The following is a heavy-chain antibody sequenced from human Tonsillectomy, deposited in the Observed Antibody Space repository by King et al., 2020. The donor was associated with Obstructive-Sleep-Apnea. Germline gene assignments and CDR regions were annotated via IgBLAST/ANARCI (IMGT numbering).Heavy chain of an antibody. CDR2: ISAYNGNT. J-gene: IGHJ4*02. CDR3: AREGLPRGSLLLWVGEFFADN. V-gene: IGHV1-18*01. CDR1: GYTFTSYG. D-gene: IGHD3-10*01. Sequence: VQLVESGAEVKKPGASVKVSCKASGYTFTSYGISWVRQAPRQGLEWMGWISAYNGNTNYSQKFQGRVTMTTDTSTSTAYMELRSLRSDDTAVYYCAREGLPRGSLLLWVGEFFADNWGQGTLVTVSS.